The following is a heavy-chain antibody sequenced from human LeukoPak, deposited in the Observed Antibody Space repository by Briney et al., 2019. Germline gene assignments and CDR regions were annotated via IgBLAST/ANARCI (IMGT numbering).Heavy chain of an antibody. CDR1: GGSISSNNW. J-gene: IGHJ4*02. Sequence: SETLSLTCAVSGGSISSNNWWIWVRQSPQKGLEWIGESYHDGSANYNPSLTSRVTISMDKSKNQLSLKLNFVTAADTAVYYCAREEGGSGSYYNLFDYWGQGTLVTVSS. CDR2: SYHDGSA. D-gene: IGHD3-10*01. V-gene: IGHV4-4*02. CDR3: AREEGGSGSYYNLFDY.